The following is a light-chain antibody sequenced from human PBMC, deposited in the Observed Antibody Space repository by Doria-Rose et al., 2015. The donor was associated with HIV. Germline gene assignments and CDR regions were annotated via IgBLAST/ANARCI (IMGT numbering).Light chain of an antibody. Sequence: TQSSGTLSLSQGERATLSCRASQSVSSSYLAWYQQKPGQAPRLLIYGASSRATGIPDRFSGSGAGTDFTLTISRLEPEDFAVYYCQQYGTSLSITFGQGTRLEIK. CDR2: GAS. V-gene: IGKV3-20*01. CDR3: QQYGTSLSIT. J-gene: IGKJ5*01. CDR1: QSVSSSY.